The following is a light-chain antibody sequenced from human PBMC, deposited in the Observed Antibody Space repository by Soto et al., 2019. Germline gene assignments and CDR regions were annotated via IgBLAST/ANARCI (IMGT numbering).Light chain of an antibody. V-gene: IGLV1-40*01. Sequence: QSVLTQPPSVSGAPGQRVTISCTCSSSNIGAGYDVHWYQQLPGTAPKLLIYGNSNRPSGVPDRFSGSKSGTSASLAITGLQAEDEAEYYGQAHDISLSGYVVFGGGTQLTVL. J-gene: IGLJ2*01. CDR1: SSNIGAGYD. CDR2: GNS. CDR3: QAHDISLSGYVV.